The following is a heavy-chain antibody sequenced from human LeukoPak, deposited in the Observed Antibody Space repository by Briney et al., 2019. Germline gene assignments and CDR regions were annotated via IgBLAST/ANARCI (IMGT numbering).Heavy chain of an antibody. D-gene: IGHD4-17*01. Sequence: PGGSLRLSCAASGFTFSSYSMNWVRQAPGKGLEWVSYISSSSDYIYYADSVKGRFTISRDNAKNTLYLQMNSLRAEDTAVYYCARDTDTVTTILDYWGQGTLVTVSS. J-gene: IGHJ4*02. CDR3: ARDTDTVTTILDY. CDR1: GFTFSSYS. V-gene: IGHV3-21*01. CDR2: ISSSSDYI.